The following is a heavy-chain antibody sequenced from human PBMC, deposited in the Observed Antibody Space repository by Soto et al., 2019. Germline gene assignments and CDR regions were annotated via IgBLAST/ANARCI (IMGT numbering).Heavy chain of an antibody. J-gene: IGHJ4*02. V-gene: IGHV1-18*01. Sequence: ASVKVSCKASGYTFTSYGISWVRQAPGQGLEWMGWISAYNGNTNYAQKLQGRVTMTTDTSTSTAYMELRSLRSDDTAVYYCATLAVGYSGYDLQDYSGQGTLVTVSS. CDR3: ATLAVGYSGYDLQDY. CDR1: GYTFTSYG. D-gene: IGHD5-12*01. CDR2: ISAYNGNT.